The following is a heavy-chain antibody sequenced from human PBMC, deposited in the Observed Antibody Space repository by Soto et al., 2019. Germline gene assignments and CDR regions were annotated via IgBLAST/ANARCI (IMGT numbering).Heavy chain of an antibody. D-gene: IGHD3-10*01. Sequence: QVQLQESGPGLVKPSGTLSLTCAVSGGSISSSNWWSWVRQPPGKGLGWIGEIYHSGSTNYNPSLKSRVTLSVDKSRNPFSLKLSSVTAADTAVYYCARDYMVRGVMRWFDPWGQGTLVTVSS. V-gene: IGHV4-4*02. CDR1: GGSISSSNW. CDR3: ARDYMVRGVMRWFDP. J-gene: IGHJ5*02. CDR2: IYHSGST.